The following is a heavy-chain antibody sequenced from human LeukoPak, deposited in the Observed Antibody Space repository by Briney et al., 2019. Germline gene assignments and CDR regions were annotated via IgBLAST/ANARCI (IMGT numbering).Heavy chain of an antibody. J-gene: IGHJ4*02. CDR3: AKSGSGYYI. V-gene: IGHV3-23*01. CDR1: GFTFSSPA. CDR2: ITGSGRGDST. D-gene: IGHD3-3*01. Sequence: PGGSLRLSCAASGFTFSSPAMSWVRQAPGKGLEWVSSITGSGRGDSTNYADSVKGRFTISRDNSKSTLYLQMNSLRAEDTAIYYCAKSGSGYYIWGQGTLVTVSS.